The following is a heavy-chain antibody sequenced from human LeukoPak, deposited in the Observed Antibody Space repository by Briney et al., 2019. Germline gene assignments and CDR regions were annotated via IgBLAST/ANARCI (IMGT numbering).Heavy chain of an antibody. D-gene: IGHD3-3*01. V-gene: IGHV4-59*01. CDR1: GGSISSYY. CDR2: IYYSGST. CDR3: ARGTIFGNWFDP. J-gene: IGHJ5*02. Sequence: SETLSLTCTVSGGSISSYYWSWIRQPPGKGLEWIGYIYYSGSTIYNPSLKSRVTISVDTSKNQFSLKLSSVTAADTAVYYCARGTIFGNWFDPWGQGTLVTVSS.